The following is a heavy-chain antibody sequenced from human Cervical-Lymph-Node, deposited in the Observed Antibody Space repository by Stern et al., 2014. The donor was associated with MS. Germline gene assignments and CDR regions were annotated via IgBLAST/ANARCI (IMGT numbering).Heavy chain of an antibody. CDR2: IVPIFGRA. V-gene: IGHV1-69*01. CDR3: AREHHGGNFAS. J-gene: IGHJ5*02. D-gene: IGHD4-23*01. Sequence: VQLVESGAELRKPGSSVKVSCKASGATFSTNAISWLRQAPGQGPERMVAIVPIFGRANYVQKLRGRLTITADESASTAYMELRSLRSEDTAVYYCAREHHGGNFASWGQGTLVTVSS. CDR1: GATFSTNA.